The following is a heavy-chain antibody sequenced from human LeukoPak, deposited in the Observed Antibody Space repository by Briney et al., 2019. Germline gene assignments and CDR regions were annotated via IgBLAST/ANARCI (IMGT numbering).Heavy chain of an antibody. CDR1: GGSISSSSYY. CDR2: IYHSGST. V-gene: IGHV4-39*07. CDR3: ASWGMITFGGVIVL. Sequence: PSETLSLTCTVSGGSISSSSYYWGWIRQPPGKGLEGIGSIYHSGSTYYNPPLKSRVTISVDTYTNQFSLKLSSVTAADTAVYYCASWGMITFGGVIVLWGQGTLVTVSS. D-gene: IGHD3-16*02. J-gene: IGHJ4*02.